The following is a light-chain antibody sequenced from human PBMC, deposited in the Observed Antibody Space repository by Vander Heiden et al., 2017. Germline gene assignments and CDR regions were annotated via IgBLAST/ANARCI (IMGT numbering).Light chain of an antibody. CDR1: SSDVGGYNY. CDR2: DVS. Sequence: AMTQPRAVSGSPGTAATQSCTGTSSDVGGYNYVSCYQQHPGKSPNLMIYDVSKRPSGVPDRFSGSKSGNTASLTISGRQAEDEADYYCCSYSGSYTVVVFGGGTKLTVL. J-gene: IGLJ2*01. CDR3: CSYSGSYTVVV. V-gene: IGLV2-11*02.